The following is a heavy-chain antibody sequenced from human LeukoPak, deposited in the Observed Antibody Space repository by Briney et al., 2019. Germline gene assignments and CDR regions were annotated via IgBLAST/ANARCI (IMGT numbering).Heavy chain of an antibody. Sequence: KPSETLPLTCTVSGGSISAYYWSWIRQPPGKGLEWIGYISYSGSTKYNPSLKSRVTISVDTSKNQFSLKLSSVTAADTAVYYCARYGMATIQFFDYWGQGTLFTVSS. V-gene: IGHV4-59*01. CDR1: GGSISAYY. CDR3: ARYGMATIQFFDY. J-gene: IGHJ4*02. D-gene: IGHD5-24*01. CDR2: ISYSGST.